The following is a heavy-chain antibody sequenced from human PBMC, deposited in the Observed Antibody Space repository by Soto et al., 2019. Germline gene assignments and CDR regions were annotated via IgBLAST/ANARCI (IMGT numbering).Heavy chain of an antibody. Sequence: ASVKVSCKASGYTFTSYGISWVRQAPGQGLEWMGWISAYNGNTNYAQKLQGRVTMTTDTSTSTAYMELRSLRSDDTAVYYCARERIGYSHGYRVNDAFDIWGQGTMVTVSS. V-gene: IGHV1-18*01. D-gene: IGHD5-18*01. J-gene: IGHJ3*02. CDR3: ARERIGYSHGYRVNDAFDI. CDR1: GYTFTSYG. CDR2: ISAYNGNT.